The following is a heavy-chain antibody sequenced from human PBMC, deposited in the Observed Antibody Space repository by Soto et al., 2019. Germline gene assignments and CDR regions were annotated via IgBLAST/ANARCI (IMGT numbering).Heavy chain of an antibody. Sequence: SETLSLTCTVSGGSLSSYFWSWIRQPPGMALEWIGEINHLGSINYNPSLKSRVTMSVDTSKNQFSLTLNSVTAADTATYYCARGGISHWAYFYYMDVWDRGTTVTVSS. V-gene: IGHV4-34*01. CDR3: ARGGISHWAYFYYMDV. CDR2: INHLGSI. CDR1: GGSLSSYF. J-gene: IGHJ6*03. D-gene: IGHD2-21*01.